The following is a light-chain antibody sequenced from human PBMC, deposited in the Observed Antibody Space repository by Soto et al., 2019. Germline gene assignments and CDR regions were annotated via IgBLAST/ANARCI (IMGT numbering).Light chain of an antibody. J-gene: IGLJ1*01. V-gene: IGLV2-23*02. CDR1: SSDVGSYNL. CDR2: EVS. CDR3: CSYAGSSTYYV. Sequence: QSVLTQPAPLSGSPGQSITLSRPGNSSDVGSYNLVSWYQQHPGKAPKLMIYEVSKRPSGVSNRFSGSKSGNTASLTISGLQAEDEADYYCCSYAGSSTYYVFGTGTKVTVL.